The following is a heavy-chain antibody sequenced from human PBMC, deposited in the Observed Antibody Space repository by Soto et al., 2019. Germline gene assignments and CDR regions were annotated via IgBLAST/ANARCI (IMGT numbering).Heavy chain of an antibody. V-gene: IGHV3-74*01. CDR1: GFTFSSYW. Sequence: EVQLVESGGGLVQPGGSLRLSCAASGFTFSSYWMHWVRQAPGKGLVWVSRINSDGSSTSYADSVKGRFTISRDNAKNTLYLQMNSLRAEDTAVYYCARADYSSSWSGGYYYYGMDVWGQGTTVTVSS. J-gene: IGHJ6*02. D-gene: IGHD6-13*01. CDR2: INSDGSST. CDR3: ARADYSSSWSGGYYYYGMDV.